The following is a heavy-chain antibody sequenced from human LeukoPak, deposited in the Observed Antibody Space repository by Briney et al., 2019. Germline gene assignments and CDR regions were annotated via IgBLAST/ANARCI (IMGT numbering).Heavy chain of an antibody. Sequence: TGGSLRLSCAASGFTFSSYWMTWVRQAPGKGLEWVAHIKADGSEKYYVDSVKGRFTISRDNAKNSLYLQMNSLRAEDTAVYYCARGRFTELLSLTFHYWGQGTLVTVSS. J-gene: IGHJ4*02. CDR1: GFTFSSYW. V-gene: IGHV3-7*04. CDR3: ARGRFTELLSLTFHY. D-gene: IGHD2-2*01. CDR2: IKADGSEK.